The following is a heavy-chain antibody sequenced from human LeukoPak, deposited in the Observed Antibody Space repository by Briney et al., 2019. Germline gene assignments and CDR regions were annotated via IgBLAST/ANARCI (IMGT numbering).Heavy chain of an antibody. D-gene: IGHD3-16*01. J-gene: IGHJ5*02. Sequence: GGSLRLSCAASGFIFTSNRMNWVRQAPGKGLEWVANIKHDGSEQIYVDSVKGRFTISRDNAKDSVYLQMNSLRAEDTAVYYCTRGLGEHGGVSDRWGQGTLVTVSS. CDR2: IKHDGSEQ. V-gene: IGHV3-7*01. CDR3: TRGLGEHGGVSDR. CDR1: GFIFTSNR.